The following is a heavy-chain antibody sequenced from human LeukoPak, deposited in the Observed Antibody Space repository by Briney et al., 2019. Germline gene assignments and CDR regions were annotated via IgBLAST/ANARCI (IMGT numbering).Heavy chain of an antibody. Sequence: KPGGSLRLSCAASGFTFSDYYMSWIRQAPGKGLEWVSYLSSSGGIIYYADSVKGRFTISRDNAKSSLYLQMNSLRAEDTAVYYCARRSGDPQTDYFDYWGQGTLVTVSS. CDR2: LSSSGGII. J-gene: IGHJ4*02. D-gene: IGHD4-17*01. CDR1: GFTFSDYY. V-gene: IGHV3-11*04. CDR3: ARRSGDPQTDYFDY.